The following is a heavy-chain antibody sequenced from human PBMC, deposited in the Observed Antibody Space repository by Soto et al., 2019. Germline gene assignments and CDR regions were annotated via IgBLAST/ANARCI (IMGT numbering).Heavy chain of an antibody. CDR2: IYSSGSN. J-gene: IGHJ5*02. CDR3: ARGYESGYTFGHDL. CDR1: GDSISSTY. V-gene: IGHV4-4*07. D-gene: IGHD3-3*01. Sequence: SGTLSLTCTVSGDSISSTYWSWVRQPAGRGLEWIGRIYSSGSNNYNPSLESRVTMSVDTSKNQFSLTLRSVTAADTAVYFCARGYESGYTFGHDLWGQGTLVTVSS.